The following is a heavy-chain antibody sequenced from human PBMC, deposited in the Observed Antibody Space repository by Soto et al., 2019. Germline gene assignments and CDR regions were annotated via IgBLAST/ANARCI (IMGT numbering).Heavy chain of an antibody. D-gene: IGHD6-13*01. CDR2: ISSSSSTI. V-gene: IGHV3-48*01. CDR1: GFTFSSYS. J-gene: IGHJ3*02. Sequence: GSLRLSCAASGFTFSSYSMNWVRQAPGKGLEWVSYISSSSSTIYYADSVKGRFTISRDNAKNSLYLQMNSLRAEDTAVYYCARALYSSSWYGAFDIWGQGTMVTVSS. CDR3: ARALYSSSWYGAFDI.